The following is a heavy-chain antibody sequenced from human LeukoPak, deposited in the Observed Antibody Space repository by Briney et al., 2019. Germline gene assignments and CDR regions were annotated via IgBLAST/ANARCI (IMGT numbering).Heavy chain of an antibody. V-gene: IGHV1-2*02. CDR2: INPNSGGT. Sequence: ASVKVSCKASGYTFTSYYMHWVRQAPGQGLEWMGWINPNSGGTNYAQKFQDRVSMTRDTSISTAYMHLSRLRSADTAVYYCARSPHILTGENFDYWGQGTLLTVSS. CDR3: ARSPHILTGENFDY. D-gene: IGHD3-9*01. CDR1: GYTFTSYY. J-gene: IGHJ4*02.